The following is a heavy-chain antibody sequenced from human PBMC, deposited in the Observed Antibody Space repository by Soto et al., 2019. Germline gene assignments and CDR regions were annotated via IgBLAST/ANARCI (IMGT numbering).Heavy chain of an antibody. J-gene: IGHJ4*02. V-gene: IGHV4-59*01. Sequence: QVQLQESGPGLVKPSETLSLTCTVSGGSINNYYWSWIRQSPGKGLEWFGYISYSGSTNYNPSLKSRLTISLDTSKNQFSLNRSSVTAADTAVYYCARGSSSCDGRCFDYWGQGTLVTVSS. CDR2: ISYSGST. CDR1: GGSINNYY. CDR3: ARGSSSCDGRCFDY. D-gene: IGHD2-2*01.